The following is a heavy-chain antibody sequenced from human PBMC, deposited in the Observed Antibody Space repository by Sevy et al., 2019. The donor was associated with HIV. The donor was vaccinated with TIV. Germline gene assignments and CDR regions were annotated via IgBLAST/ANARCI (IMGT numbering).Heavy chain of an antibody. CDR1: GYSFPGYY. CDR2: INPKSGGK. J-gene: IGHJ4*02. CDR3: ARDLRPFDIVITTPISGPVDY. D-gene: IGHD2-15*01. Sequence: ASVKVSCKTSGYSFPGYYIHWVRQAPGQGLQWMGWINPKSGGKNYAQNFQGRVTMTSDTSISTAYMALRRLRSDDTAVYYCARDLRPFDIVITTPISGPVDYWGQGTLVTVSS. V-gene: IGHV1-2*02.